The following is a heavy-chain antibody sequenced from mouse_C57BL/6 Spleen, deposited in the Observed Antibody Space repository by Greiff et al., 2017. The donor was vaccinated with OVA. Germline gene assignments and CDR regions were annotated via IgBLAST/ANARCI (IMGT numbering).Heavy chain of an antibody. CDR3: ARDGSGTPGLDV. CDR1: GYTFTSYW. J-gene: IGHJ1*03. Sequence: QVQLQQPGAELVRPGSSVKLSCKASGYTFTSYWMHWVKQRPIQGLEWIGNIDPSDRETHYNQKFKDKATLTVDKSSSTAYMQLSSLTSEDSAVYYCARDGSGTPGLDVWGTGTTVTVSS. CDR2: IDPSDRET. V-gene: IGHV1-52*01. D-gene: IGHD4-1*01.